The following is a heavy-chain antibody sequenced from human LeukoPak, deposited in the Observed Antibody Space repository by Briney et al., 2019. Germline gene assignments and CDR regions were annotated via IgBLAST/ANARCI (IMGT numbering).Heavy chain of an antibody. CDR3: AGKGDGLGGFDY. D-gene: IGHD5-24*01. V-gene: IGHV1-18*01. Sequence: ASVKVSCKASGYTCTSYAITWVRQAPGQGLEWMGWIGSYNGNTNYAEKFQDRVTLTTDTSTSTAYMELRSLRSDDTAVYYCAGKGDGLGGFDYWGQGTLVTVSS. CDR2: IGSYNGNT. J-gene: IGHJ4*02. CDR1: GYTCTSYA.